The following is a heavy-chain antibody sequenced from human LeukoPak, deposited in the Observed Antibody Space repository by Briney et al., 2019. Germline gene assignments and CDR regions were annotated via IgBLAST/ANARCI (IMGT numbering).Heavy chain of an antibody. V-gene: IGHV3-74*01. D-gene: IGHD3-22*01. J-gene: IGHJ3*02. CDR3: ARLNYYDTPSAFDI. CDR1: GFTFSSYW. CDR2: IATDGNRT. Sequence: GGSLRLSCAASGFTFSSYWIHWVRQAPGKGLVWVSRIATDGNRTSYADSVEGRLTISRDNAKNTVYLQMNSLRAEDTAVYYCARLNYYDTPSAFDIWGQGTMVTVSS.